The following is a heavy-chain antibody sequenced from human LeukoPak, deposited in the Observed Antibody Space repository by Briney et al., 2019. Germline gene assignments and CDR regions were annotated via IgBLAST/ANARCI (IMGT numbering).Heavy chain of an antibody. CDR1: DGSISNYY. D-gene: IGHD6-6*01. Sequence: SETLSLTCTVSDGSISNYYWSWIRQPAGRGLKWIGRIYTSGSTNYNPSLKSRVTMSVDTSKNQFSLRLTSVTAADTAVYYCGRTGIGSSYYYGMDVWGQGTTVTVSS. V-gene: IGHV4-4*07. CDR2: IYTSGST. J-gene: IGHJ6*02. CDR3: GRTGIGSSYYYGMDV.